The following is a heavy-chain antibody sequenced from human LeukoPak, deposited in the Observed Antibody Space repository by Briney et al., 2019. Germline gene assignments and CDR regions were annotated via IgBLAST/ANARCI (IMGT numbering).Heavy chain of an antibody. D-gene: IGHD3-22*01. CDR2: MDPNSGNT. CDR3: VRGRYDCSGCFPY. CDR1: GYTFTSYD. Sequence: ASVKVSCKASGYTFTSYDINWVRQATGQGLEWMGWMDPNSGNTGYAQKFQGRVTMTRNTPISTAYMEPRRLRSEAAGKYYWVRGRYDCSGCFPYWGQGALVTVSS. V-gene: IGHV1-8*01. J-gene: IGHJ4*02.